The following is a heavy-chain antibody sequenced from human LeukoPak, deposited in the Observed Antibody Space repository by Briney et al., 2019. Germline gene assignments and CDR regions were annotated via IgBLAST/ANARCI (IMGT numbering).Heavy chain of an antibody. CDR3: AKAHYRSYHYGMDV. V-gene: IGHV3-9*01. CDR1: GFTFDDYA. D-gene: IGHD3-10*01. J-gene: IGHJ6*02. Sequence: GRSLRLSCAASGFTFDDYAMHWVRQAPGKGLEWVSGVTWNSGTLSYADSVKGRFTISRDNAKNSLYLQMNSLRAEDSALYYCAKAHYRSYHYGMDVCGQGTAVTVS. CDR2: VTWNSGTL.